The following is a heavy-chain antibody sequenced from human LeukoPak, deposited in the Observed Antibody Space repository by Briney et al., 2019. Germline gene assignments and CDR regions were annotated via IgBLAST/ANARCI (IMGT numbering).Heavy chain of an antibody. D-gene: IGHD3-10*01. V-gene: IGHV1-18*01. CDR2: ISAYNGNT. CDR3: ARVGVWFGELPNWFDP. Sequence: GASVKVSCKASGYTFTSYGISWVRQAPGHGLEWMGWISAYNGNTNYAQKLQGRVTMTTDTSTSTAYMELRSLRSDDTAVYYCARVGVWFGELPNWFDPWGQGTLVNVSS. CDR1: GYTFTSYG. J-gene: IGHJ5*02.